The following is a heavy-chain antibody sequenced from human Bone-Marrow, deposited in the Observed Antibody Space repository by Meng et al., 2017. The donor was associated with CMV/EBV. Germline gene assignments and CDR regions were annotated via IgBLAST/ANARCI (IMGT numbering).Heavy chain of an antibody. J-gene: IGHJ5*02. CDR3: ARGGWDSGSYQVGTPGFDP. Sequence: SVKVSCKASGYTFTGYYMHWVRQAPGQGLEWMGGIIPIFGTANYAQKFQGRVTITTDESTSTAYMELSSLRSEDTAVYYCARGGWDSGSYQVGTPGFDPWGQGTLVTVSS. CDR1: GYTFTGYY. CDR2: IIPIFGTA. D-gene: IGHD1-26*01. V-gene: IGHV1-69*05.